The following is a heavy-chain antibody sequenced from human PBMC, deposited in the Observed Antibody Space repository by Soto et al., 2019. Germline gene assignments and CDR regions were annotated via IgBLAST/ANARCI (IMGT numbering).Heavy chain of an antibody. V-gene: IGHV1-3*01. D-gene: IGHD3-22*01. CDR2: INVGNGNT. J-gene: IGHJ4*02. CDR3: ATPQDYDGCLDS. Sequence: ASVKASCKASGGTFSSYAMHWVRQAPGQRLEWMGWINVGNGNTRYSQKFQGRLTLTRDTPGNTAYLELNSLISEDTAVYYCATPQDYDGCLDSWGQGTLVTVSS. CDR1: GGTFSSYA.